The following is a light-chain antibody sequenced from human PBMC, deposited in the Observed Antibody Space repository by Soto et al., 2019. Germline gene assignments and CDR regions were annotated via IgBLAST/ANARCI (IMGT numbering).Light chain of an antibody. CDR3: QVCGSIRDHPV. Sequence: SYELTQSPSVSVAPGETARITCEENTIGSKGVHWYQQKLDQAPVLVIYYDSDRPSGIPDRFSGSKSGNTATLTISSVEAGDEDDYHCQVCGSIRDHPVFGGGTKLTVL. CDR1: TIGSKG. J-gene: IGLJ3*02. CDR2: YDS. V-gene: IGLV3-21*04.